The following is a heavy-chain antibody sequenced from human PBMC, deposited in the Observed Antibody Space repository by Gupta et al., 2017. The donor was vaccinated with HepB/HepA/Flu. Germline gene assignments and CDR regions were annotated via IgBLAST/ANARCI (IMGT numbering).Heavy chain of an antibody. CDR2: INPGGIA. CDR1: GGSFSGNY. V-gene: IGHV4-34*01. D-gene: IGHD1/OR15-1a*01. CDR3: ARGPLTGTTRQFDD. J-gene: IGHJ4*02. Sequence: QVQLQQWGAGLLKPSETLSLICAVYGGSFSGNYWSWVRQSPEKGLEWIGEINPGGIAKYNPSLKSRVTMSRDTSKNHLSLKLSSVTAADTAVYYCARGPLTGTTRQFDDWGQGTQVTGSS.